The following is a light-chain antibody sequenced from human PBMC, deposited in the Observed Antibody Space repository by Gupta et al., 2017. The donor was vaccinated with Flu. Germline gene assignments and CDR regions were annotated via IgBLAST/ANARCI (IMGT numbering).Light chain of an antibody. Sequence: DIVMTQSPLSLPVTPGEPASISCRSSQSLLHSNGYNYLDWYLQKPGQSPQLLIYLGSLRASGVPDRFSVSGSGTDFTLKISRVEAEDVGIYYCWQTLQTPPGFGQGTKLEIK. CDR3: WQTLQTPPG. CDR1: QSLLHSNGYNY. J-gene: IGKJ2*03. CDR2: LGS. V-gene: IGKV2-28*01.